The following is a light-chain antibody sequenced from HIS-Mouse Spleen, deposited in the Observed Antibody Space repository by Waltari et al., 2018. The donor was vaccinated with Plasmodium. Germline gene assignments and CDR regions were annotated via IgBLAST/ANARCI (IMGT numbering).Light chain of an antibody. CDR3: CSYAGSYTLV. CDR1: SSDVGGYNY. V-gene: IGLV2-11*01. J-gene: IGLJ2*01. CDR2: DVS. Sequence: QSALTQPRPVSGSPGQSVPISCTGTSSDVGGYNYLYWYQQPPGKAPKPMIYDVSKRPSGVPDRFSGSKSGNTASLTISGLQAEDEADYYCCSYAGSYTLVFGGGTKLTVL.